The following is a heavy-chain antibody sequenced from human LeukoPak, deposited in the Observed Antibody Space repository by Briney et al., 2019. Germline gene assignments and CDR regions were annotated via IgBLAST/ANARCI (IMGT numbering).Heavy chain of an antibody. CDR2: INPNSGGT. V-gene: IGHV1-2*02. J-gene: IGHJ4*02. CDR3: AREDRSGSYDY. D-gene: IGHD1-26*01. CDR1: GYTFTGYY. Sequence: ASVKVSCKASGYTFTGYYMHWVRQAPGQGLEWMGWINPNSGGTTYEQTFHGRVNMTRDTSISKAYMELSRLRSDATAVYYCAREDRSGSYDYWGQGTLVTVSS.